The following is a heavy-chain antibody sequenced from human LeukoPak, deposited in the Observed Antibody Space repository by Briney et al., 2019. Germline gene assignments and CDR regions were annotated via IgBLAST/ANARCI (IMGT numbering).Heavy chain of an antibody. Sequence: SETLSLTCTVSGGSISSSSYSWGWIRQPPGKGLEWIGGIYYSGSTYYNPSLKSRVTISVDTSKNQFSLKLSSVTAADTAVYYCARDLYSSSWYTPVARVPNYFDYWGQGTLVTVSS. V-gene: IGHV4-39*07. J-gene: IGHJ4*02. D-gene: IGHD6-13*01. CDR2: IYYSGST. CDR1: GGSISSSSYS. CDR3: ARDLYSSSWYTPVARVPNYFDY.